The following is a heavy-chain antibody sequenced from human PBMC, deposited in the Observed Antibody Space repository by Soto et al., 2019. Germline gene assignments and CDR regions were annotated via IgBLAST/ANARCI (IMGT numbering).Heavy chain of an antibody. D-gene: IGHD2-8*02. CDR1: GFTFSTYW. CDR2: ISSDGTIT. V-gene: IGHV3-74*01. CDR3: ARGYWAQVDL. Sequence: GGSLRLSCVASGFTFSTYWMHWVRQAPGKGLVWVARISSDGTITNYADSVEGRFTISRDNARNTLYLQVNSLRAEDTAVYYCARGYWAQVDLWGLGTLVTVSS. J-gene: IGHJ5*02.